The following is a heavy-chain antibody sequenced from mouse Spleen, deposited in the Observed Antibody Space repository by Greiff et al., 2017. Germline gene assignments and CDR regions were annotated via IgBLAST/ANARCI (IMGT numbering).Heavy chain of an antibody. Sequence: EVKLMESGGGLVKPGGSLKLSCAASGFTFSSYAMSWVRQTPEKRLEWVATISDGGSYTYYPDNVKGRFTISRDNAKNNLYLQMSHLKSEDTAMYYCAREELRNFDYWGQGTTLTVSS. D-gene: IGHD1-1*01. V-gene: IGHV5-4*01. J-gene: IGHJ2*01. CDR3: AREELRNFDY. CDR1: GFTFSSYA. CDR2: ISDGGSYT.